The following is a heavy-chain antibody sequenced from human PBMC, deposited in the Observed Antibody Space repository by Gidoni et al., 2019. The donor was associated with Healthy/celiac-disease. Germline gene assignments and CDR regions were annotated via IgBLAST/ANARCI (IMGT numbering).Heavy chain of an antibody. Sequence: EVQLVASGGGLVKPGGSLSLSWSASGFPFSNAWMSWVRRAPGKGLEWVGRIKSKTDGGTTDYAAPVKGRFTISRDDSKNTLYLQMNSLKTEDTAVYYCANYYGSEFDYWGQGTLVTVSS. D-gene: IGHD3-10*01. CDR3: ANYYGSEFDY. J-gene: IGHJ4*02. V-gene: IGHV3-15*01. CDR1: GFPFSNAW. CDR2: IKSKTDGGTT.